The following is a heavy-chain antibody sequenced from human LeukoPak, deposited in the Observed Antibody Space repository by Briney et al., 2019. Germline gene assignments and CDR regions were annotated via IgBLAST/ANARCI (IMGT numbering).Heavy chain of an antibody. V-gene: IGHV1-69*04. CDR3: ARDSVRVGATPRPFDY. D-gene: IGHD1-26*01. CDR1: GGTFSSYA. Sequence: WASVKVSCKASGGTFSSYAISWVRQAPGQGLEWMGRIIPILGIANYAQKFQGRVTITADKSTSTAYMGLSSLRSEDTAVYYCARDSVRVGATPRPFDYWGQGTLVTVSS. J-gene: IGHJ4*02. CDR2: IIPILGIA.